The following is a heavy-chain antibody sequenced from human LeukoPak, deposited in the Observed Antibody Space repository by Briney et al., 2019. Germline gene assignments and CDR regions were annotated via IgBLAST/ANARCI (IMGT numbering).Heavy chain of an antibody. CDR2: IYTSGST. V-gene: IGHV4-4*07. CDR1: GGSISSYY. D-gene: IGHD2-2*01. J-gene: IGHJ4*02. CDR3: AREGEGYCSSTSCYVIDY. Sequence: SETLSLTCTVSGGSISSYYWSWIRQPAGKGLEWIGRIYTSGSTNYNPSLKSRVTVSVDTSKNQFSLKLSSVTAADTAVYYCAREGEGYCSSTSCYVIDYWGQGTLVTVSS.